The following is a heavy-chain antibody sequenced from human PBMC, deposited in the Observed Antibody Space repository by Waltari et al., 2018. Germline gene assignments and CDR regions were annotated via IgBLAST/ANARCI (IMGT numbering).Heavy chain of an antibody. CDR2: IIHNASP. CDR3: ARGWLQVAPPYYYYMDV. V-gene: IGHV4-34*01. CDR1: GGSFSGYY. J-gene: IGHJ6*03. D-gene: IGHD6-19*01. Sequence: QVQLLQWGAGLLKPSETLSLTCAVYGGSFSGYYWSWLRPLPGKGLEWLGEIIHNASPAYNPSLKSRATISIETSKNHFSLKLDSVTAADTGVYYCARGWLQVAPPYYYYMDVWDRGTAVTVSS.